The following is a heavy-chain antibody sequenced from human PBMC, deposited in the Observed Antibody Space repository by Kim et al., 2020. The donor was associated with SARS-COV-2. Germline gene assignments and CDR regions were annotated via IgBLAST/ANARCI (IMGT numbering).Heavy chain of an antibody. CDR2: ISGSGGST. V-gene: IGHV3-23*01. D-gene: IGHD3-9*01. CDR3: AKPLWGFLTGDAFDI. J-gene: IGHJ3*02. CDR1: GFTFSSYA. Sequence: GGSLRLSCAASGFTFSSYAMSWVRQAPGKGLELVSAISGSGGSTYYADSVKGRFTISRDNSKNTLYLQMNSLRAEDTAVYYCAKPLWGFLTGDAFDIWGQGTMVTVSS.